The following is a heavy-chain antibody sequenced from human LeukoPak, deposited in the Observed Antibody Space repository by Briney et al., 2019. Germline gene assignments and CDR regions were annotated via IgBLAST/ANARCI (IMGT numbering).Heavy chain of an antibody. J-gene: IGHJ3*02. D-gene: IGHD3-9*01. CDR2: IYYSGST. V-gene: IGHV4-59*08. CDR1: GGSISSYY. Sequence: SETLSLTCTVSGGSISSYYWSWIRQPPGKGLEWIGYIYYSGSTNYNPSLKSRVTISVDTSKNQFSLKLGSVTAADTAVYYCARRTPPYYDILTHAFDIWGQGTMVTVSS. CDR3: ARRTPPYYDILTHAFDI.